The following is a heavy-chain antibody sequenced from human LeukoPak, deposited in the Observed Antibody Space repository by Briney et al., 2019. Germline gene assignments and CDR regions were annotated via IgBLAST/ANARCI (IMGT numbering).Heavy chain of an antibody. CDR1: GFTVNSNY. D-gene: IGHD3-10*01. CDR3: AKGYYASGTYDHANNWFDP. J-gene: IGHJ5*02. V-gene: IGHV3-53*01. CDR2: IYSGGST. Sequence: GGSLRLSCAASGFTVNSNYINWVRQAPGKGLEWVSVIYSGGSTYYADSVKGRFTISRDNSKNTLYLQMNSLRAEDTALYYCAKGYYASGTYDHANNWFDPWGQGTLVTVSS.